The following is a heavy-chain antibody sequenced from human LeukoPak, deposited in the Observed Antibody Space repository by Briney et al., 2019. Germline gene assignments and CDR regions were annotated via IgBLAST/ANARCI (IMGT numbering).Heavy chain of an antibody. D-gene: IGHD7-27*01. CDR3: AKDDLGLAAFDV. V-gene: IGHV1-69*13. CDR2: LIPVSGRP. J-gene: IGHJ3*01. CDR1: GGGFITYA. Sequence: SVKVSCKAFGGGFITYAISWVRQAPGQSLEWMGGLIPVSGRPTYAQKFQGRLTIGADESTTTAHMELRSLTSDDTALYYCAKDDLGLAAFDVWGQGTMVTVSS.